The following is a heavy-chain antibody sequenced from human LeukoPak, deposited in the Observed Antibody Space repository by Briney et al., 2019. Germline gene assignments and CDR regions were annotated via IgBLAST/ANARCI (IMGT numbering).Heavy chain of an antibody. Sequence: GGSLRLSCAASGFTFSSYSTNWVRQAPGKGLEWVSYISSSSSTIYYADSVKGRFTISRDNAKNSLYLQMNSLRAEDTAVYYCARDYYDSSGYIDYWGQGTLVTVSS. CDR3: ARDYYDSSGYIDY. V-gene: IGHV3-48*01. CDR2: ISSSSSTI. J-gene: IGHJ4*02. CDR1: GFTFSSYS. D-gene: IGHD3-22*01.